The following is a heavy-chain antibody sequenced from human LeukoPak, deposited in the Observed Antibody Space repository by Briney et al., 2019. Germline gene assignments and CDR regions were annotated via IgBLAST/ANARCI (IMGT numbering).Heavy chain of an antibody. J-gene: IGHJ4*02. D-gene: IGHD6-19*01. CDR3: ARARGSGWYWGGFDY. V-gene: IGHV4-34*01. Sequence: SETLSLTCAVYGGSFSGYYWSWIRQPPGKGLEWIGEINHSGSTNYNPSLKSRVTISVDTSKNQFSLKLSSVTAADTAVYYCARARGSGWYWGGFDYWGQGTLVTVSS. CDR1: GGSFSGYY. CDR2: INHSGST.